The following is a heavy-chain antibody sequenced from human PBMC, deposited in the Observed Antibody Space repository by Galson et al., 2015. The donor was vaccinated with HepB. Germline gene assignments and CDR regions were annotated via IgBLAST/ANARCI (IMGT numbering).Heavy chain of an antibody. CDR1: GGSISSYY. CDR3: ARGGGGTTAAGTTNYFDY. D-gene: IGHD6-13*01. V-gene: IGHV4-59*01. Sequence: ETLSLTCTVSGGSISSYYWSWIRQPPGKGLEWIGYIYYSGSTNYNPSLKSRVTISVDTSKNQFSLKLSSVTAADTAVYYCARGGGGTTAAGTTNYFDYWGQGTLVTVSS. J-gene: IGHJ4*02. CDR2: IYYSGST.